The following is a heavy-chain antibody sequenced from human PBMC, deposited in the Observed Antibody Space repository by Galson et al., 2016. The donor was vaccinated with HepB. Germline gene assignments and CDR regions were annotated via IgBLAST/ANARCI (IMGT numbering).Heavy chain of an antibody. CDR3: ARGLVEWSFPYYTAMDV. J-gene: IGHJ6*02. V-gene: IGHV3-33*01. D-gene: IGHD3-3*01. CDR1: GFTFTSYG. Sequence: SLRLSCATSGFTFTSYGMHWVRQAPGKGLEWVAGIWNDGSNTLYGDSVTGRFIISRDIHNRTVLLQMNILRADDTAADYCARGLVEWSFPYYTAMDVWGQGTTVTVSS. CDR2: IWNDGSNT.